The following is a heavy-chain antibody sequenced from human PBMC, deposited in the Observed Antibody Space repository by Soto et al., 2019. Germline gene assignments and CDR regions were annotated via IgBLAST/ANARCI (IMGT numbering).Heavy chain of an antibody. CDR1: GYTFTSYG. Sequence: ASVKVSCKASGYTFTSYGISWVRRAPGQGLEWMGWISAYNGNTNYAQKLQGRVTMTTDTSTSTAYMELRSLRSDDTAVYYCARNYYGSGSYYNLKNDYWGQGTLVTVSS. J-gene: IGHJ4*02. CDR3: ARNYYGSGSYYNLKNDY. CDR2: ISAYNGNT. V-gene: IGHV1-18*01. D-gene: IGHD3-10*01.